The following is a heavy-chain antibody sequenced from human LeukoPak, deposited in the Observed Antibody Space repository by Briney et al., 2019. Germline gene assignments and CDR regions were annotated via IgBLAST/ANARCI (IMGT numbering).Heavy chain of an antibody. CDR1: GGSISSYY. CDR3: ARGAGSGWYPVEYYFDY. V-gene: IGHV4-59*01. D-gene: IGHD6-19*01. J-gene: IGHJ4*02. CDR2: IYYSGST. Sequence: SETLSLTCTVSGGSISSYYWSWIRQPPGKGLEWIGYIYYSGSTNYNPSLKSRVTISVDTSKNQFSLKLSSVTAADTAVYYCARGAGSGWYPVEYYFDYWGQGTLVTVSS.